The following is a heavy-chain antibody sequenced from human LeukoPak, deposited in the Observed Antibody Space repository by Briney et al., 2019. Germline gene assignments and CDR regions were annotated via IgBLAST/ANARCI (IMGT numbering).Heavy chain of an antibody. V-gene: IGHV3-30*04. D-gene: IGHD3-3*01. CDR2: ISYDGSNE. CDR1: GFTFSSYV. Sequence: PGGSLRLSCAASGFTFSSYVMHWVRQAPGKGLEWVAIISYDGSNEYYADSVKGRFTISRDNSKNTLYLQMNSLRAADTAVYYCASRNFGVVTDWGQGTLVTVSS. CDR3: ASRNFGVVTD. J-gene: IGHJ4*02.